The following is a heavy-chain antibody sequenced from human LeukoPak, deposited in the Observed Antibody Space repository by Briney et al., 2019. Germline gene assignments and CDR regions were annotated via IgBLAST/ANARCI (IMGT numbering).Heavy chain of an antibody. V-gene: IGHV1-3*01. J-gene: IGHJ4*02. Sequence: ASVKVSCKASGYTFTSYAMHWVRQAPGQRLEWMGWTNAGNGNTKYSQKFQGRVTITRDTSASTAYMELSSPRSEDTAVYYCARDYYSKRMEYFDYWGQGTLVTVSS. CDR3: ARDYYSKRMEYFDY. CDR1: GYTFTSYA. D-gene: IGHD4-11*01. CDR2: TNAGNGNT.